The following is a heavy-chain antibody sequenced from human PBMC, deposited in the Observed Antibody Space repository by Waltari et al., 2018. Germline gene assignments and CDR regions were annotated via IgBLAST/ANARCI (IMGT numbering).Heavy chain of an antibody. CDR1: GGTFSSYA. J-gene: IGHJ5*02. Sequence: QVQLVQSGAEVKKPGSSVKVSCKASGGTFSSYAISWVRQAAGQGLEWMGGIIPIFGTANYAQKFQGRVTITADESTSTAYMELSSLRSEDTAVYYCAREPGSSIAVAGNWFDPWGQGTLVTVSS. V-gene: IGHV1-69*01. D-gene: IGHD6-19*01. CDR2: IIPIFGTA. CDR3: AREPGSSIAVAGNWFDP.